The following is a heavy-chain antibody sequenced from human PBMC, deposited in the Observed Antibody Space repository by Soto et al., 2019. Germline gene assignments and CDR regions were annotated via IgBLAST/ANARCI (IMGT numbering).Heavy chain of an antibody. J-gene: IGHJ5*02. D-gene: IGHD2-21*02. V-gene: IGHV4-4*07. CDR2: IFSSGST. CDR3: ARDQGVVVTADNWFDP. CDR1: GGSITDYS. Sequence: SSETLSLTCTVSGGSITDYSWVWIRQPAGKGLEWIGRIFSSGSTNYNPSLKGRITMSLDTSKNQFSLKLNSATATDTDVYFCARDQGVVVTADNWFDPWGQGILVTVSS.